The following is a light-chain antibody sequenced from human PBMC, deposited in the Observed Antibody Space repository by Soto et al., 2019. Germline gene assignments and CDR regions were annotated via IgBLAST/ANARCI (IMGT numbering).Light chain of an antibody. V-gene: IGLV2-14*01. Sequence: QSVLTQPPSTSGTPGQRVTISCSGSSSNIGFNTVNWYQQHPGKAPKLMIYEVSNRPSGVSNRFSGSKSGNTASLTISGLQAEDEADCYCSSYTTSSNYVLGNGTKVT. CDR2: EVS. CDR1: SSNIGFNT. J-gene: IGLJ1*01. CDR3: SSYTTSSNYV.